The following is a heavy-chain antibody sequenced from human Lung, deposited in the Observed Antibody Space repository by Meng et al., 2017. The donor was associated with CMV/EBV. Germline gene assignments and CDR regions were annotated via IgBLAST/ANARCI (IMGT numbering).Heavy chain of an antibody. Sequence: ETLSLXXTVSGGSISSSSYYWGWIRQPPGKGLEWIGSIYYSGSTYYNPSLKSRVTISVDTSKNQFSLKRSSVTAADTAVYYCARDLKSYCSSTSCYINWFDPWGQGTLVTVSS. CDR1: GGSISSSSYY. V-gene: IGHV4-39*07. CDR3: ARDLKSYCSSTSCYINWFDP. D-gene: IGHD2-2*02. CDR2: IYYSGST. J-gene: IGHJ5*02.